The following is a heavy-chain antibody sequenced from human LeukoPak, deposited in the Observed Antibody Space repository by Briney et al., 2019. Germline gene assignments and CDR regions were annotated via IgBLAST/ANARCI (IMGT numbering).Heavy chain of an antibody. Sequence: ASVKVSCKASGYTFTSYDINWVRRATGQGLEWMGYMNPNTGNTAHAQKFQGRITMTTDTSTSTAYMELSSLRSDDTAVYYCARGRLGTWFGELKAWGQGTLVTVSS. CDR1: GYTFTSYD. V-gene: IGHV1-8*01. J-gene: IGHJ5*02. CDR3: ARGRLGTWFGELKA. D-gene: IGHD3-10*01. CDR2: MNPNTGNT.